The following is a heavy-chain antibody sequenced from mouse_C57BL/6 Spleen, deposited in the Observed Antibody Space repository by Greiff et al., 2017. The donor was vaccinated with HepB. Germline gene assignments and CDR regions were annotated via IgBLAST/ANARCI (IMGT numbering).Heavy chain of an antibody. CDR2: IYPRSGNT. Sequence: VQLQQSGAELARPGASVKLSCKASGYTFTSYGISWVKQRTGQGLEWIGEIYPRSGNTYYNEKFKGKATLTADKSSSTAYMELRSLTSEDSAVYFWARAGYDYDGRYYFDYWGQGTTLTVSS. J-gene: IGHJ2*01. V-gene: IGHV1-81*01. CDR1: GYTFTSYG. CDR3: ARAGYDYDGRYYFDY. D-gene: IGHD2-4*01.